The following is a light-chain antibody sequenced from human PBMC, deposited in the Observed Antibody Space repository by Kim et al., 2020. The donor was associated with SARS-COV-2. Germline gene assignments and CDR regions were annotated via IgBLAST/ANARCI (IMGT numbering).Light chain of an antibody. CDR3: EAGG. CDR2: LEGSGSY. V-gene: IGLV4-60*03. CDR1: SGHSSYI. J-gene: IGLJ6*01. Sequence: QPVLTQSSSASASLGSSVKLTCTLSSGHSSYIIAWHQQQPGKAPRYLMKLEGSGSYNKGSGVPDRFSGSSSGADRYLTISNLQSEDEADYYCEAGGFGSGTQLTVL.